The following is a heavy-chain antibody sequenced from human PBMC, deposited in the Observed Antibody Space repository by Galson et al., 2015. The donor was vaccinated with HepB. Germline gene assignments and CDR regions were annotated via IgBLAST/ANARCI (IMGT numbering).Heavy chain of an antibody. J-gene: IGHJ6*02. CDR1: GGSFSGYY. CDR3: ARGHGIVVVPAAISAGGMDV. Sequence: SETLSLTCAVYGGSFSGYYWSWIRQPPGKGLEWIGEINHSGSTNYNPSLKSRVTISVDTSKNQFSLKLSSVTAADTAVYYCARGHGIVVVPAAISAGGMDVWGQGTTVTVSS. CDR2: INHSGST. V-gene: IGHV4-34*01. D-gene: IGHD2-2*01.